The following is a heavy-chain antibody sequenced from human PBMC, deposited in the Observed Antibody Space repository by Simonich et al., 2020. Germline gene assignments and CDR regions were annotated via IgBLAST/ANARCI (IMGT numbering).Heavy chain of an antibody. J-gene: IGHJ4*02. CDR2: RKHDGSEK. V-gene: IGHV3-7*01. D-gene: IGHD3-10*01. CDR3: ARDREVYGSGSYYNY. CDR1: GFTFSSYW. Sequence: EVQLVESGGGLVQPGGSLRLSCAASGFTFSSYWMSWVRQAPGKGLEWVAKRKHDGSEKYYVDSVKGRLTISKDNAKNSRYLQMNSLRAEDTAVYYCARDREVYGSGSYYNYWGQGTLVTVSS.